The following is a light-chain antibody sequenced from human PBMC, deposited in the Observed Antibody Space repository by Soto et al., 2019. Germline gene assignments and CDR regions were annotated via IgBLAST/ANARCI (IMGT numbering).Light chain of an antibody. CDR1: QSVSSN. Sequence: EIVMTQSPATLSVSPGERATLSCRASQSVSSNLAWYQQKPGQAPRLLIYVASTRATGIPARFSGSGSGTDFTLTINSLQSEDFAVYYCEHYNKWPLSFGGGTKVEIK. J-gene: IGKJ4*02. V-gene: IGKV3D-15*01. CDR3: EHYNKWPLS. CDR2: VAS.